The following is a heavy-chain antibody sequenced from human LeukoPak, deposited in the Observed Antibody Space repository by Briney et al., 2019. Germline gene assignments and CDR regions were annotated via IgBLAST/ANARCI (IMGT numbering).Heavy chain of an antibody. CDR2: IIPIFGTA. V-gene: IGHV1-69*13. D-gene: IGHD6-19*01. Sequence: SVKVSCKASGGTFSSYAISWVRQAPGQGLEWMGGIIPIFGTANYAQKFQDRVTITADESTSTAYMELSSLRSEDTAVYYCARDGYIAVAGQNDAFDIWGQGTMVTVSS. CDR3: ARDGYIAVAGQNDAFDI. CDR1: GGTFSSYA. J-gene: IGHJ3*02.